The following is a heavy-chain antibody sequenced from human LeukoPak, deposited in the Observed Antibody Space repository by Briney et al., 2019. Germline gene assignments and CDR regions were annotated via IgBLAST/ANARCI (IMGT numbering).Heavy chain of an antibody. CDR2: INPNSGGT. CDR3: ARGNMVVVPAAIGSSTESD. D-gene: IGHD2-2*01. CDR1: GYTFTGYY. Sequence: ASVKVSCKASGYTFTGYYMHWVRQAPGQGLEWMGWINPNSGGTNYAQKFQGRVTMTRDTSISTAYMELSRLRSDDTAVYYCARGNMVVVPAAIGSSTESDWGQGTLVTVSS. J-gene: IGHJ4*02. V-gene: IGHV1-2*02.